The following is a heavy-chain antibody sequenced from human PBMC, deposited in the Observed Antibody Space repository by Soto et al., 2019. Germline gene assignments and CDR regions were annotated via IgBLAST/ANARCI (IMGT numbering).Heavy chain of an antibody. J-gene: IGHJ4*02. CDR3: AKEQGWVYSNVVYYFDY. D-gene: IGHD6-13*01. CDR1: GFTFSSYA. CDR2: ISGSGGST. Sequence: GGSLRLSCAASGFTFSSYAMSWVRQAPGKGLEWVSAISGSGGSTYYADSVKGRFTISRDNSKNTLYLQMNSLRAEDTAVDECAKEQGWVYSNVVYYFDYWGQGTLVTVSS. V-gene: IGHV3-23*01.